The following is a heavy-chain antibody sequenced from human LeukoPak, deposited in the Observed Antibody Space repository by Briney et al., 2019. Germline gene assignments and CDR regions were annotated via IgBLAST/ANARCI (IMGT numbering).Heavy chain of an antibody. CDR2: IYYSGST. D-gene: IGHD3-22*01. Sequence: PSETLSLTWTVSGGSISSSSYYWGWIRQPPGKGLEWIGSIYYSGSTYYNPSLKSRVTTSVDTSKNQFSLKLSSVTAADTAVYYCARVQYYYDSSGYYSGYYYYYMDVWGKGTTVTVSS. J-gene: IGHJ6*03. CDR3: ARVQYYYDSSGYYSGYYYYYMDV. CDR1: GGSISSSSYY. V-gene: IGHV4-39*01.